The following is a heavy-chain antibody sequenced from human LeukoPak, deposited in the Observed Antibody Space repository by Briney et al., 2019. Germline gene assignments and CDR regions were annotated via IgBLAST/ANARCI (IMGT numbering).Heavy chain of an antibody. D-gene: IGHD6-13*01. CDR1: GFTFNYYG. V-gene: IGHV3-30*02. CDR2: IRYDGSNK. CDR3: AKDTLEAAAGTEAFDY. Sequence: GGSLRLSCAASGFTFNYYGMHWVSQAPGKRLEWVAFIRYDGSNKYYADSVKGRFTISRDNSKNTLYLQMNSLRAEDTAVYYCAKDTLEAAAGTEAFDYWGQGTLVTVSS. J-gene: IGHJ4*02.